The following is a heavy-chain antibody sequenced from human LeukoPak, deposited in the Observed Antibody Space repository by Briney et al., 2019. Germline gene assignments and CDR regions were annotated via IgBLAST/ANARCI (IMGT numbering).Heavy chain of an antibody. D-gene: IGHD3-22*01. V-gene: IGHV3-23*01. CDR1: GFTFSSYA. Sequence: GGSLRLSCAASGFTFSSYAMSWVRQAPGKGLEWVSAISGSGGSTYYADSVKGRFTISRDNSKNTLYLQMNSLRAEDTAVYYCAKDPWGDYYDSSGYYSTFQHWGQGTLVTVSS. J-gene: IGHJ1*01. CDR2: ISGSGGST. CDR3: AKDPWGDYYDSSGYYSTFQH.